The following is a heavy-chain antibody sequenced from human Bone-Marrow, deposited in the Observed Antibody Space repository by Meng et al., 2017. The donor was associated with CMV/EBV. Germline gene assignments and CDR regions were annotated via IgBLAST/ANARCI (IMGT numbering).Heavy chain of an antibody. Sequence: GQLVESGGGLVPPGESLRLSCAVSGFTVTEKHLNWVRQVPGKGLEWVSMYATDGRTFYADSVKGRFTISRDNSKNSVYLQMNSLRVEDTAVYYCMNTPPGDWGQGTLVTVSS. CDR2: YATDGRT. V-gene: IGHV3-66*01. D-gene: IGHD1/OR15-1a*01. CDR1: GFTVTEKH. CDR3: MNTPPGD. J-gene: IGHJ4*02.